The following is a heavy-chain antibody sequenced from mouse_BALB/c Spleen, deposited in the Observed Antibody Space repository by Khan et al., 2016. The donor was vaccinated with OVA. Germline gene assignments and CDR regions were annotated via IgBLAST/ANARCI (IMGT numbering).Heavy chain of an antibody. Sequence: EVQLQQSGPELMKPGASVKISCRTSGYSFTSYYIHWMMQSHGKSLEWIGYIDPFSGGTTYNQKFKGKATLTVDKSSSTAYLHLSNLTSEDSAVDYCTRHGYVAWFTYWGQGTLVTVSA. D-gene: IGHD2-2*01. CDR3: TRHGYVAWFTY. J-gene: IGHJ3*01. V-gene: IGHV1S135*01. CDR2: IDPFSGGT. CDR1: GYSFTSYY.